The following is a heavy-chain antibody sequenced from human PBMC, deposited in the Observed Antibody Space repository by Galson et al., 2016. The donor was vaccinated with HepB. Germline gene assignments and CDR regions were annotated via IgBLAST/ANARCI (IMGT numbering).Heavy chain of an antibody. D-gene: IGHD1-1*01. V-gene: IGHV1-3*01. J-gene: IGHJ4*02. CDR3: ARDRWLTTWDFDY. CDR1: GYTLTSNG. CDR2: IDAGYNNT. Sequence: SVKVSCKASGYTLTSNGIHWVRQAPGQRPEWLGWIDAGYNNTRYSQKFQGRVTLTEDTSANMVYMELTSLRFEDTAVYYCARDRWLTTWDFDYWGQGTLATVSS.